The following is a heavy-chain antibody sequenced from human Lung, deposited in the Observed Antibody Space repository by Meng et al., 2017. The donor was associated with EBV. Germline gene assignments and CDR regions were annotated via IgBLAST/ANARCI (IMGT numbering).Heavy chain of an antibody. Sequence: QVHLVQSGAEVMKPGASLRVSCRASGYTFTDYFLHWVRQAPGQGLEWLGTINPNNGGTNYAQRFQDRVTLTRDTSTSTVYMELSSLGSEDTALYYCAREKSPGHFDYLGQGILVTVSS. J-gene: IGHJ4*02. CDR1: GYTFTDYF. V-gene: IGHV1-46*01. CDR3: AREKSPGHFDY. CDR2: INPNNGGT.